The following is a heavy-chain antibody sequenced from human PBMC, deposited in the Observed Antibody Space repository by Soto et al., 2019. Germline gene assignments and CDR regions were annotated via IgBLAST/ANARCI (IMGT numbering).Heavy chain of an antibody. V-gene: IGHV1-18*01. CDR2: ISAYNGNT. D-gene: IGHD3-10*01. J-gene: IGHJ3*02. CDR1: GYTFTSYG. Sequence: QVQLVQSGAEVKKPGASVKVSCKASGYTFTSYGISWVRQAPGQGLEWMGWISAYNGNTNYAQKLQGRVTMTTDTSTSTAYMELRSMRSDDTAVYYCARDRSGGSTAWEKDAFDIWGQGTMVTVSS. CDR3: ARDRSGGSTAWEKDAFDI.